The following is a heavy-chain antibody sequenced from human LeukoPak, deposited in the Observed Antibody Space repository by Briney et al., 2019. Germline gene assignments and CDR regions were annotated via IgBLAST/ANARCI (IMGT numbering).Heavy chain of an antibody. J-gene: IGHJ4*02. V-gene: IGHV3-48*04. CDR3: ARVPDIVTTSDY. CDR2: ISSSGSNI. D-gene: IGHD5-12*01. CDR1: GFTFSSYS. Sequence: PGGSLRLSCAASGFTFSSYSMSWVRQAPGKGLEWLSDISSSGSNIYYADSVQGRFTISRDNAKNSLYLQMNSLRAEDTAVYYCARVPDIVTTSDYWGQGTLVTVSS.